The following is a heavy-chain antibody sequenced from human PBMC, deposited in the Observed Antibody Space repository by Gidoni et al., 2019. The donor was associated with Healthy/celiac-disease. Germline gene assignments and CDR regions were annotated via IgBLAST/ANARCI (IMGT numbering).Heavy chain of an antibody. CDR2: INHSGST. V-gene: IGHV4-34*01. J-gene: IGHJ4*02. CDR1: GGSFSGYY. D-gene: IGHD5-12*01. Sequence: QVQLQQWGAGLLKPSETLSLTRAVYGGSFSGYYWSWIRQPPGKGLEWIGEINHSGSTNSNPSLTSRVTISVDTSKNQFSLKLSSVTAADTAVYYCARVFAGRVVATKLTLYYFDYWGQGTLVTVSS. CDR3: ARVFAGRVVATKLTLYYFDY.